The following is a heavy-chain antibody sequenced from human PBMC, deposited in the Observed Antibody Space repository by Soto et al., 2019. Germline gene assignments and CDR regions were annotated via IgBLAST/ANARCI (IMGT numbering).Heavy chain of an antibody. V-gene: IGHV4-30-2*01. J-gene: IGHJ5*02. CDR3: ARYCVAGVDHWFDP. CDR2: IYHSGST. CDR1: GGSISSGGYS. D-gene: IGHD2-15*01. Sequence: QLQLQESGSGLVKPSQTLSLTCAVSGGSISSGGYSWSWIRQPPGKGLEWIGYIYHSGSTYYNPSLKSRVTISVDRSKNQFSLKLSSVTAADTAVYYCARYCVAGVDHWFDPWGQGTLVTVSS.